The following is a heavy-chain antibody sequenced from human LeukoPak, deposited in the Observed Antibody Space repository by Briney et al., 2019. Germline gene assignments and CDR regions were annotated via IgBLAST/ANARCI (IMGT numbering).Heavy chain of an antibody. D-gene: IGHD2-21*01. CDR2: ISAYDGNT. V-gene: IGHV1-18*01. CDR1: DYTFNHFG. J-gene: IGHJ5*02. CDR3: ARDKVIASAGTPNWFDP. Sequence: ASVKVSCKASDYTFNHFGISWVRQAPGQGLEWMGWISAYDGNTNYLQKFQGRITLTTDTATYTAYMELRSLRSDDTAVYYCARDKVIASAGTPNWFDPWGQGTLVTVSS.